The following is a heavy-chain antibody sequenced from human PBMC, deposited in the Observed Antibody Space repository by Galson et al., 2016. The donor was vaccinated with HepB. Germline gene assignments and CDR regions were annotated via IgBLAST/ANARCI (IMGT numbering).Heavy chain of an antibody. CDR2: IYGDDDK. D-gene: IGHD1-14*01. Sequence: PALVKPTQTLTLTCNFSGFSLTSGVVGVGWLRQPPGKALERLALIYGDDDKTFSPSLRSRVTITKDTSKNQVVLRLTNVDPLDTATYFCAHRQRGTTFDYWGQGILVAVSS. J-gene: IGHJ4*02. CDR1: GFSLTSGVVG. CDR3: AHRQRGTTFDY. V-gene: IGHV2-5*02.